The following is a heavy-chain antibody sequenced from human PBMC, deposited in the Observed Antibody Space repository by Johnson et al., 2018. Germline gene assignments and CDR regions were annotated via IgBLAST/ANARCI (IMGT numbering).Heavy chain of an antibody. CDR1: GFTFDDSA. CDR3: TRRTGRDAFDI. J-gene: IGHJ3*02. D-gene: IGHD1-1*01. Sequence: VQLVQSGGGVVQPGRSLRLSCAASGFTFDDSAMHWVRQAPGKGLEWISGITWNGGSLGDADSVKGRFTISRENAQNSLYLQMNSLRAEDRALYYCTRRTGRDAFDIWGQGKMVTVSS. CDR2: ITWNGGSL. V-gene: IGHV3-9*01.